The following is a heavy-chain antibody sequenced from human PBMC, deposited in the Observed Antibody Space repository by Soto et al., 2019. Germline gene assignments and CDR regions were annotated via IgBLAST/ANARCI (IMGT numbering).Heavy chain of an antibody. CDR3: ARDGGITYYYDSSGYYLDY. J-gene: IGHJ4*02. Sequence: GASVKVSCKASGYTFTGYYMHWVRQAPGQGLEWMGWINPNSGGTNYAQKFQGWVTMTRDTSISTAYTELSRLRSDDTAVYYCARDGGITYYYDSSGYYLDYWGQGTLVTVSS. V-gene: IGHV1-2*04. D-gene: IGHD3-22*01. CDR2: INPNSGGT. CDR1: GYTFTGYY.